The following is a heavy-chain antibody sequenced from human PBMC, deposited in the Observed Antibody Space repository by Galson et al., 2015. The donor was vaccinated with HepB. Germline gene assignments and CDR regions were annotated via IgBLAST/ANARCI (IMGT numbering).Heavy chain of an antibody. Sequence: SLRLSCAASGFNFGGSAIHWVRQASGKRPEWVGLIKTKDNNYATAYVPSLKGGFTVSRDDSKNMAYLHMKSLKSEDTAVYYCMRSGDFSGYSSKWGQGTLVTVSS. D-gene: IGHD6-19*01. CDR2: IKTKDNNYAT. J-gene: IGHJ4*02. V-gene: IGHV3-73*01. CDR1: GFNFGGSA. CDR3: MRSGDFSGYSSK.